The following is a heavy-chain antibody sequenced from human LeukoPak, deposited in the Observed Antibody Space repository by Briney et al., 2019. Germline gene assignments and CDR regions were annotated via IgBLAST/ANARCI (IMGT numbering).Heavy chain of an antibody. CDR2: ISGSGGST. Sequence: GGSLRLSYAASGFTFSSYAMSWVRQAPGKGLEWVSAISGSGGSTYYADSVKGRFTISRDNSKNTLYLQMNSLRAEDTAVYYCAKLLYYDYVWGSYRYSSHGMDVWGQGTTVTVSS. D-gene: IGHD3-16*02. J-gene: IGHJ6*02. CDR3: AKLLYYDYVWGSYRYSSHGMDV. V-gene: IGHV3-23*01. CDR1: GFTFSSYA.